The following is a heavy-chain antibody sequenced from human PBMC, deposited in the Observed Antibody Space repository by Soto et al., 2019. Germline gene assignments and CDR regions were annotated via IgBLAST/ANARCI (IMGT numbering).Heavy chain of an antibody. CDR2: TYYRSRWYN. J-gene: IGHJ6*03. CDR1: VDSVSSNSAA. Sequence: PSQTLSLTCVISVDSVSSNSAAWNWIRQSPSGGLEWLGRTYYRSRWYNDYAVSVRSRITINPDTSKNQFSLHLNSVTPEDMAVYYCARTTSLQWYCMDVWGKGTTVTVSS. V-gene: IGHV6-1*01. CDR3: ARTTSLQWYCMDV. D-gene: IGHD6-19*01.